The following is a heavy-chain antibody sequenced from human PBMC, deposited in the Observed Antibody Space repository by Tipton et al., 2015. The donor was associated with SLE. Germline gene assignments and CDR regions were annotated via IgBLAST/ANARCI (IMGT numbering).Heavy chain of an antibody. CDR2: IITSEGRT. CDR3: VRELVGGHFDY. J-gene: IGHJ4*02. D-gene: IGHD3-16*01. V-gene: IGHV1-46*01. Sequence: QSGAEVKKPGASMKVSCKTSGYTFSDYYIHWMRQAPGQGLECIGIIITSEGRTNYAQKFWGRVSMTRDMSTSTVYMELDSPTSDDTAVYYCVRELVGGHFDYWGQGTLVTVSS. CDR1: GYTFSDYY.